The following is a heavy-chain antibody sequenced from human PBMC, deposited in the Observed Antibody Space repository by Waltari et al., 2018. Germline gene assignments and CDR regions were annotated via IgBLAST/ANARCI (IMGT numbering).Heavy chain of an antibody. CDR1: GFTFSSYA. CDR2: ISYDGSNK. Sequence: QVQLVESGGGVVQPGRSLRLSCAASGFTFSSYALHWVRQAPGKGLEWVAVISYDGSNKYYADSVKGRFTISRDNSKNTLYLQMNSLRAEDTAVYYCARDPPGIAEAGSFDYWGQGTLVTVSS. V-gene: IGHV3-30*01. D-gene: IGHD6-19*01. CDR3: ARDPPGIAEAGSFDY. J-gene: IGHJ4*02.